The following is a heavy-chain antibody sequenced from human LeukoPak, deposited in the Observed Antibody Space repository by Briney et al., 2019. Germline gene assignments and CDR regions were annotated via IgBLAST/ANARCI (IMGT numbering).Heavy chain of an antibody. CDR1: EFTFSSYA. V-gene: IGHV3-23*01. Sequence: GGSLRLSCAASEFTFSSYAMSWVRQAPGKGLEWVSVISGSGGSTYYADSVKGRFTISRDNSKNTLYLQMNSLRAEDTAVYYCAKGGVIVGPTTDFDYWGQGILVTVSS. CDR3: AKGGVIVGPTTDFDY. D-gene: IGHD1-26*01. J-gene: IGHJ4*02. CDR2: ISGSGGST.